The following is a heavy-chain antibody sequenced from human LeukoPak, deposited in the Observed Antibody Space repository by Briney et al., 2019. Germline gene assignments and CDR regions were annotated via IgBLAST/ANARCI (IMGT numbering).Heavy chain of an antibody. CDR1: GFTFSNYA. V-gene: IGHV3-30-3*01. Sequence: GGSLRLSCAASGFTFSNYAMHWVRQAPGKGLEWVAVISNDGSNEHYTDSVKGRFTISRDNSKNTLYLQMNSLRAEDTAVYYCERVAAGGRHIDFSGQGALVTVSS. J-gene: IGHJ4*02. D-gene: IGHD6-13*01. CDR3: ERVAAGGRHIDF. CDR2: ISNDGSNE.